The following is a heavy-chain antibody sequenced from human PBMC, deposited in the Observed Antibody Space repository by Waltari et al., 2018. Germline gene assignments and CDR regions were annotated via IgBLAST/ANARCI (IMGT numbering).Heavy chain of an antibody. Sequence: EVRLVESGGGLVQPGGSLTLSCAASGFTFSNYGMSWVRQAPGEVLEGVSTISGSGGTTFYADAVKGRFTMSKDNSKNTLFLQMNSLRFDDTAEYYCAKSTGSFYEVFDYWGRGTLVTVSS. CDR2: ISGSGGTT. J-gene: IGHJ4*02. D-gene: IGHD2-8*02. CDR1: GFTFSNYG. CDR3: AKSTGSFYEVFDY. V-gene: IGHV3-23*04.